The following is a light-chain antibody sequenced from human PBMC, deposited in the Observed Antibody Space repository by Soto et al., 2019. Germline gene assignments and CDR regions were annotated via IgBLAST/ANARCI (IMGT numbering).Light chain of an antibody. CDR1: QSVSIY. CDR3: QHYSSQT. V-gene: IGKV3-15*01. J-gene: IGKJ1*01. CDR2: DAS. Sequence: EIVLTQSPATLSLSPGERATLSCRATQSVSIYLAWYQQKPGQAPRLLIYDASTRATDIPTRFSGSGSGTEFTLTISSLQSEDFAVYFCQHYSSQTFGQGTKVDIK.